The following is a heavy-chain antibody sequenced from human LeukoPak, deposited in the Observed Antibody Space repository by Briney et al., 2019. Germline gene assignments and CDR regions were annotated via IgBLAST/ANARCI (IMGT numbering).Heavy chain of an antibody. CDR1: GFSFTSYW. J-gene: IGHJ4*02. Sequence: PGESLKISCKVSGFSFTSYWIGWVRQMPGKGLEWMGIIYPDDSATTYSPSFQGQVTISADKSISTAYLQWSSLKASDTAMYYCARQPIYGDSFFDYWGQGTLVTVSS. CDR3: ARQPIYGDSFFDY. CDR2: IYPDDSAT. V-gene: IGHV5-51*01. D-gene: IGHD4-17*01.